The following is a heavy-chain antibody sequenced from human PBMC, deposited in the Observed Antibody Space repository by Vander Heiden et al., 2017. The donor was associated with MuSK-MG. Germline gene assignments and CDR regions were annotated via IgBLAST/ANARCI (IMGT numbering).Heavy chain of an antibody. CDR1: GFTFRTYA. Sequence: EVQLLESGGGLVQPGGSLRLSCPASGFTFRTYAITWVRQAPGKGLEWVSAISGSGRSTYYADSVKGRFTISRDNSMNTLYLQMNSLRAEDTALYYCAKDRVSSSPNWSFDLWGRGTLVTVSS. V-gene: IGHV3-23*01. D-gene: IGHD6-6*01. J-gene: IGHJ2*01. CDR3: AKDRVSSSPNWSFDL. CDR2: ISGSGRST.